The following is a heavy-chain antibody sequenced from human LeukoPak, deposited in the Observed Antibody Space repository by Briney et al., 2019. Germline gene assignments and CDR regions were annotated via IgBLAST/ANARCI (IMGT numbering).Heavy chain of an antibody. CDR3: ARGRGGQYESLTGYYREPYNWFDP. D-gene: IGHD3-9*01. V-gene: IGHV1-2*02. J-gene: IGHJ5*02. CDR2: INPNSGGT. CDR1: GYTFTGYY. Sequence: GASAKVSCKASGYTFTGYYMHWVRQAPGQGLEWMGWINPNSGGTNYAQKFQGRVTMTRDTSISTAYMELSRLRSDDTAIYYCARGRGGQYESLTGYYREPYNWFDPWGQGTLVTVPS.